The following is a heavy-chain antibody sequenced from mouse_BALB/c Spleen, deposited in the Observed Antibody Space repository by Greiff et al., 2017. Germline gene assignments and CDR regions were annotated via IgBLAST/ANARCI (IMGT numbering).Heavy chain of an antibody. CDR3: ARGEVDYYAMDY. Sequence: VKLQESGAELVRPGTSVKVSCKASGYAFTNYLIEWVKQRPGQGLEWIGVINPGSGGTNYNEKFKGKATLTADKSSSTAYMQLSSLTSDDSAVYFCARGEVDYYAMDYWGQGTSVTVSS. D-gene: IGHD1-1*01. J-gene: IGHJ4*01. V-gene: IGHV1-54*01. CDR1: GYAFTNYL. CDR2: INPGSGGT.